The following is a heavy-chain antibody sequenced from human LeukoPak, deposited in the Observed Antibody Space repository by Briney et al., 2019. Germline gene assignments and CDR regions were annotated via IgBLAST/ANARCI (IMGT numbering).Heavy chain of an antibody. V-gene: IGHV4-39*01. Sequence: PSQTLSLTCTVSGGSISSGSYYWTWIRQPPGKGLEWIGEINHSGRANYNPSLKSRVTISVDPSNNQFSLKLSSVTAADTAVYYCARHIPKVGTCYVYAFDIWGQGAMVTVSS. CDR1: GGSISSGSYY. J-gene: IGHJ3*02. CDR2: INHSGRA. CDR3: ARHIPKVGTCYVYAFDI. D-gene: IGHD2-21*02.